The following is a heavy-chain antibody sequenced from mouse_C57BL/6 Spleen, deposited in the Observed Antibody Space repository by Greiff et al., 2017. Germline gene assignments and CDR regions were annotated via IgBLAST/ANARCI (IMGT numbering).Heavy chain of an antibody. CDR2: INPGSGGT. V-gene: IGHV1-54*01. CDR3: ARRNYYGEGYFDV. J-gene: IGHJ1*03. D-gene: IGHD1-1*01. CDR1: GYAFTNYL. Sequence: QVQLQQSGAELVRPGTSVTVSCKASGYAFTNYLIEWVKQRPGQGLEWIGVINPGSGGTNYNEKFKGKATLTADKSSSTAYMQLSSQTSEDAAVYFCARRNYYGEGYFDVWGTGTTVTVSS.